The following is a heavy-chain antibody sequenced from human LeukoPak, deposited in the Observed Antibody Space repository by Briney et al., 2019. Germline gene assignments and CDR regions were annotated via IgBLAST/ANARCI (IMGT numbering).Heavy chain of an antibody. CDR3: ARDRIAAQRHPYYYGMDV. CDR1: GYTFTSYA. CDR2: IIPIFGIA. Sequence: GASVKVSCKASGYTFTSYAMNWVRQAPGQGLEWMGRIIPIFGIANYAQKFQGRVTITADKSTSTAYMELSSLRSEDTAVYYCARDRIAAQRHPYYYGMDVWGQGTTVTVSS. J-gene: IGHJ6*02. V-gene: IGHV1-69*04. D-gene: IGHD6-6*01.